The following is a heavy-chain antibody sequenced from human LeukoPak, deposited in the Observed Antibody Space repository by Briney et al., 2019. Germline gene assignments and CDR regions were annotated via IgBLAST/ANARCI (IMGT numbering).Heavy chain of an antibody. CDR3: ARSSVLRFLEWSIGPFDY. CDR2: IIPIFGTA. Sequence: SVKVSCKASGGTFSSYAISWVRQAPGQGLEWMGGIIPIFGTANYGQKFQGRVTITADESTSTAYMELSSLRSEDTAVYYCARSSVLRFLEWSIGPFDYWGQGTLVTVSS. D-gene: IGHD3-3*01. V-gene: IGHV1-69*13. J-gene: IGHJ4*02. CDR1: GGTFSSYA.